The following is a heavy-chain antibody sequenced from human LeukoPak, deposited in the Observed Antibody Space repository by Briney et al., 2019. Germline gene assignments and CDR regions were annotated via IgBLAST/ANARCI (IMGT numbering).Heavy chain of an antibody. V-gene: IGHV1-24*01. D-gene: IGHD6-19*01. Sequence: ASVKASCKVSGYTLTELSMHWVRQAPGKGLEWMGGFDPEDGETIYAQKFQGRVTMTEDTSTDTAYMELSSLRSEDTAVYYCATVGGWYREVCFDYWGQGTLVTVSS. CDR3: ATVGGWYREVCFDY. CDR2: FDPEDGET. J-gene: IGHJ4*02. CDR1: GYTLTELS.